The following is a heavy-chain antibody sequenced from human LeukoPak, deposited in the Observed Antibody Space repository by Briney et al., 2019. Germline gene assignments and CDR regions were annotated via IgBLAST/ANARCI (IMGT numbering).Heavy chain of an antibody. D-gene: IGHD4-23*01. CDR2: IYYSGST. Sequence: PSETLSLTCTVSGGSISSSSYYWGWIRQPPGKGLEWIGSIYYSGSTYYNPSLKSRVTISVDTSKNQFSLNLSSVTAADTAVYYCARPGGRDHGGNSVAFDIWGQGTMVTVSS. CDR3: ARPGGRDHGGNSVAFDI. CDR1: GGSISSSSYY. V-gene: IGHV4-39*01. J-gene: IGHJ3*02.